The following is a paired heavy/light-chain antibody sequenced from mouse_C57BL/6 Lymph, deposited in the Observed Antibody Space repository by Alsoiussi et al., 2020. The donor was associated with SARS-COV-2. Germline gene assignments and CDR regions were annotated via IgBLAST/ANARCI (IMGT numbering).Light chain of an antibody. CDR2: RTS. J-gene: IGKJ2*01. Sequence: EIVLTQSPTTMAASPGEKITITCSASSSISSNYLHWYQQKPGFSPKLLIYRTSNLASGVPARFSGSGSGTSYSLTIGTMEAEDVATYYCQQGSSIPRTFGGGTKLEIK. CDR3: QQGSSIPRT. CDR1: SSISSNY. V-gene: IGKV4-91*01.
Heavy chain of an antibody. J-gene: IGHJ1*03. V-gene: IGHV12-3*01. CDR1: GFPITSGYY. Sequence: QMQLQESGPGLVKPSQSLFLTCSITGFPITSGYYWIWIRQSPGKPLEWMGYITHSGETFYNPSLQSPISITRETSKNQFFLQLNSVTTEDTAMYYCAGDRWGYWYFDVWGTGTTVTVSS. CDR2: ITHSGET. CDR3: AGDRWGYWYFDV.